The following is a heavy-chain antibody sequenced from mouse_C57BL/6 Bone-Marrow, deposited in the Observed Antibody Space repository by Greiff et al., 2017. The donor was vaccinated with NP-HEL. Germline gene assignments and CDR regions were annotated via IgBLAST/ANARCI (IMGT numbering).Heavy chain of an antibody. Sequence: QVQLQQSGAELVKPGASVKISCKASGYAFSSYWMNWVKQRPGKGLEWIGQIYPGDGDTNYNGKFKGKATLTADKSSSTAYMQLSSLTSEDSAVYFCAREGTVVAPYYYAMDYWGQGTSVTVSS. D-gene: IGHD1-1*01. CDR2: IYPGDGDT. V-gene: IGHV1-80*01. J-gene: IGHJ4*01. CDR1: GYAFSSYW. CDR3: AREGTVVAPYYYAMDY.